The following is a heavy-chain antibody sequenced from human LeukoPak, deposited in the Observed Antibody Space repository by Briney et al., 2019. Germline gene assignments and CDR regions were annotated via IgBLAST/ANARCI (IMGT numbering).Heavy chain of an antibody. CDR1: GFTFSSYN. CDR3: AKDGLDYGDYVGDYYGMDV. CDR2: ISGSGGST. V-gene: IGHV3-23*01. Sequence: GGSLRLSCAASGFTFSSYNMNWVRQAPGKGLEWVSAISGSGGSTYYADSVKGRFTISRGNSKNTLYLQMNSLRAEDTAVYYCAKDGLDYGDYVGDYYGMDVWGQGTTVTVSS. J-gene: IGHJ6*02. D-gene: IGHD4-17*01.